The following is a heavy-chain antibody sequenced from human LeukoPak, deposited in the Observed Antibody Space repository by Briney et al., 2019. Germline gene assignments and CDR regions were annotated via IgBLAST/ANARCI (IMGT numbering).Heavy chain of an antibody. CDR2: MSSSGSSI. D-gene: IGHD2-2*01. J-gene: IGHJ6*02. CDR1: GFTFSSYE. V-gene: IGHV3-48*03. Sequence: GGSLRLSCAASGFTFSSYEMNWVRQAPGKGLEWVSYMSSSGSSIYYAASVKGRFTISRDNAKNSLYLQMNSLRAEDTAVYYCARDPRCSSMSCYRSSFYGMDVWGQGTTVTVSS. CDR3: ARDPRCSSMSCYRSSFYGMDV.